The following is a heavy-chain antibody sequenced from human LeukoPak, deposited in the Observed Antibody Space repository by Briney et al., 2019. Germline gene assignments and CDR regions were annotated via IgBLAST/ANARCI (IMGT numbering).Heavy chain of an antibody. V-gene: IGHV3-30-3*01. CDR2: ISYDGSNK. CDR1: GFTFSSYA. Sequence: GGSLRLSCAASGFTFSSYAMHWVRQAPGKGLEWLAVISYDGSNKYYADSVKGRFTISRDNSKNTLYLQMNSLRAEDTAVYYCIDAFDLWGRGTLVSVSS. CDR3: IDAFDL. J-gene: IGHJ2*01.